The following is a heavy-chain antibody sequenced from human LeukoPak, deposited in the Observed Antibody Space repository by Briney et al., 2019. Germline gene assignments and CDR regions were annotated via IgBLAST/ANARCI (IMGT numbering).Heavy chain of an antibody. V-gene: IGHV5-51*01. J-gene: IGHJ5*02. CDR1: GYSFTSYR. Sequence: GESLKISCKGSGYSFTSYRIGWVRQMPGKGLEWMGMIYPGDSDTRYSPAFQGQVTISADKSIRTAYLQWSSLRASDPAMYYCARLTQDCRGGSCYSDWFDPWGQGTLVTVSS. CDR3: ARLTQDCRGGSCYSDWFDP. D-gene: IGHD2-15*01. CDR2: IYPGDSDT.